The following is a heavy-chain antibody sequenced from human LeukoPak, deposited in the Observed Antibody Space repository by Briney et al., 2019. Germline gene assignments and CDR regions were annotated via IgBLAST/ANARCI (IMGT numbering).Heavy chain of an antibody. J-gene: IGHJ4*02. CDR2: ISSSSSYI. CDR3: ARDLGSDRTTVTYYFDY. Sequence: KPGGSLRLSCAASGFTFSIYSMNWVRQAPGKGLEWVSSISSSSSYIYYADSVKGRFTISRDNAKNSLYLQMNSLRAEDTAVYYCARDLGSDRTTVTYYFDYWDQGTLVTVSS. D-gene: IGHD4-17*01. CDR1: GFTFSIYS. V-gene: IGHV3-21*01.